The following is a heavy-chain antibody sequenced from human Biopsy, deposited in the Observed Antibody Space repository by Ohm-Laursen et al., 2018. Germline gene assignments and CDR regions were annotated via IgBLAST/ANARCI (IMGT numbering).Heavy chain of an antibody. Sequence: SLRLSCAASGFTFSPYSMNWVRQAPGKGLEWVSSIKSSENYTYYADSVKGRFIISRDNAKNSLYLQMNGLRAEDTAVYYCATDFGYCGNNVCSSDFYYGMDVWGQGTTVTVSS. CDR2: IKSSENYT. CDR3: ATDFGYCGNNVCSSDFYYGMDV. V-gene: IGHV3-21*01. D-gene: IGHD5/OR15-5a*01. J-gene: IGHJ6*02. CDR1: GFTFSPYS.